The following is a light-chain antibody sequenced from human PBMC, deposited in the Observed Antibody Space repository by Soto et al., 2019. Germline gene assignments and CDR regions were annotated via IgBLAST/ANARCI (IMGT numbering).Light chain of an antibody. CDR1: HGISDY. J-gene: IGKJ1*01. Sequence: DFELTQSPSFLSSAIGDRVIITCRASHGISDYLAWYQQKPGKAPNLLIYAASTLQSGVPSRFSGSGSGTEFTLTISRLKPEDFATYYCQQVDGSLRTFGQGTKVEI. CDR3: QQVDGSLRT. V-gene: IGKV1-9*01. CDR2: AAS.